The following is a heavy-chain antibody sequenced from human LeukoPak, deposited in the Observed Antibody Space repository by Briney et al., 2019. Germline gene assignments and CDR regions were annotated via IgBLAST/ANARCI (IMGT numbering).Heavy chain of an antibody. CDR3: ARDIPSRLPQTEGYYYYYGMDV. CDR1: GDSVSSNSAA. D-gene: IGHD5-12*01. CDR2: TYYRSKWYN. Sequence: SQTLSLTCAISGDSVSSNSAAWNWIRQSPSRGLEWLGRTYYRSKWYNDYAVSVKSRITINPDTSKNQFSLQLNSVTPEDTAVYYCARDIPSRLPQTEGYYYYYGMDVWGQGTTVTVSS. J-gene: IGHJ6*02. V-gene: IGHV6-1*01.